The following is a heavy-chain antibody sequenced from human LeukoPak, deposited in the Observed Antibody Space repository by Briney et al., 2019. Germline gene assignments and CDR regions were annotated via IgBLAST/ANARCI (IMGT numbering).Heavy chain of an antibody. D-gene: IGHD2/OR15-2a*01. CDR3: VRHEYAWRGAFDI. Sequence: SETLSLTCSVSGASISPYYWSWMRQPPGKGLEWIGYINYSGTTDSNPSLKSRVTISVDTSKNQFSLKLRSVTAADTAVYYCVRHEYAWRGAFDIWGQGTMVTVSS. CDR2: INYSGTT. CDR1: GASISPYY. V-gene: IGHV4-59*08. J-gene: IGHJ3*02.